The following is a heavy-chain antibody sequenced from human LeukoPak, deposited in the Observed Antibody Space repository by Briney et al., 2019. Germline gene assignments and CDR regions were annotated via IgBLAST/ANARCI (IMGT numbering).Heavy chain of an antibody. V-gene: IGHV4-39*01. CDR2: IYYSGSV. J-gene: IGHJ4*02. CDR3: ARVRLTIFGVVIPHFDY. Sequence: SETLSLTCTVSGGSISSSSYYWGWIRQPPGKGLEWIGSIYYSGSVYYNPSLRSRVTISVDTSKNQFSLKLTSVTAADTAAYYCARVRLTIFGVVIPHFDYWGQGTLVTVSS. CDR1: GGSISSSSYY. D-gene: IGHD3-3*01.